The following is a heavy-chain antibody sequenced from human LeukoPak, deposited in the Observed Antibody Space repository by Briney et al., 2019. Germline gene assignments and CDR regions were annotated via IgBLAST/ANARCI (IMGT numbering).Heavy chain of an antibody. Sequence: VQPGRSLRLSCAASGFTFSSYGMHWVRQAPGKGLEWVAVIWYDGSNKYYADSVKGRFTISRDNPKNTLYLQMSSLRAEDTAVYYCASQGFGNYFDSWGQGTLVTVSS. V-gene: IGHV3-33*01. CDR1: GFTFSSYG. D-gene: IGHD3-16*01. J-gene: IGHJ4*02. CDR3: ASQGFGNYFDS. CDR2: IWYDGSNK.